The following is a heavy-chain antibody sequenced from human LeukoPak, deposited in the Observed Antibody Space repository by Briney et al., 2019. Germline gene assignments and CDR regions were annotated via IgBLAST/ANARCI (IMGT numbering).Heavy chain of an antibody. Sequence: SETLSLTCAVYGGSFSGYYWSWIRQPPGKGLEWIGEINHSGSTNYNPSLKSRVTISVDTSKNQFSLKLTSVTAADTAVYYCARVYSSSWYGYYMDVWGKGTTVTVSS. CDR1: GGSFSGYY. CDR2: INHSGST. CDR3: ARVYSSSWYGYYMDV. D-gene: IGHD6-13*01. V-gene: IGHV4-34*01. J-gene: IGHJ6*03.